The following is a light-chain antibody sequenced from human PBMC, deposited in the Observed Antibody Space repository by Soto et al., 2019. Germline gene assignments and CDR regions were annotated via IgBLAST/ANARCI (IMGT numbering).Light chain of an antibody. V-gene: IGKV1-5*01. CDR3: QHYNTYSPGT. CDR1: QSVSRW. CDR2: DAS. Sequence: DIQMTQTPATLSAFAGDRVTVTCRASQSVSRWVAWYQEKPGRGPTLLIYDASTWQSGVTSRFIGSGSGTEFTLTITSLQPDDFATYYCQHYNTYSPGTFGQGTRVEVK. J-gene: IGKJ1*01.